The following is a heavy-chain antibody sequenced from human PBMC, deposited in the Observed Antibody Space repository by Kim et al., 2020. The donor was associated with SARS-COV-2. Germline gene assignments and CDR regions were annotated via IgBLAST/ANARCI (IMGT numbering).Heavy chain of an antibody. D-gene: IGHD3-10*01. J-gene: IGHJ4*02. CDR2: ISAYNGNT. Sequence: ASVKVSCKASGYTFTSYGISWVRQAPGQGLEWLGWISAYNGNTNYAQKLQGRVTMTTDTSTSTAYMELRSLRSDDTAVYYCARDNQLLLWFGALDYWGQGTLVTVSS. CDR3: ARDNQLLLWFGALDY. CDR1: GYTFTSYG. V-gene: IGHV1-18*01.